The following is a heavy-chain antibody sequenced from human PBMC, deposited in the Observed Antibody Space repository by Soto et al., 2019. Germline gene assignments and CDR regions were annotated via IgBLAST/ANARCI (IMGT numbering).Heavy chain of an antibody. CDR2: IYHSGST. Sequence: QLQLQESGSGLVKPSQTLSLTCAVSGGSISSGGYSWSWIRQPPGKGLEWIGYIYHSGSTYYNPSLQSRVTISVARSKTQFSLTLSSVTAADTAVYSCASGPPPSHWGQGTLVTVSS. V-gene: IGHV4-30-2*01. CDR1: GGSISSGGYS. CDR3: ASGPPPSH. J-gene: IGHJ4*02.